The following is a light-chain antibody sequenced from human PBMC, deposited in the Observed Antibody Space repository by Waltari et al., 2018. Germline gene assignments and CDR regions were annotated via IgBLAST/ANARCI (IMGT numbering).Light chain of an antibody. Sequence: EIVLTQSPGTLSLSPGERATLSCRASQSVSRSFAWYQQRPGQAPRLLIYDASRRATGIPDSFSGSGWGTDFSLTISRLEPEDFAVYYCQEYVSLPVTFGQGTKVEIK. J-gene: IGKJ1*01. CDR1: QSVSRS. CDR2: DAS. CDR3: QEYVSLPVT. V-gene: IGKV3-20*01.